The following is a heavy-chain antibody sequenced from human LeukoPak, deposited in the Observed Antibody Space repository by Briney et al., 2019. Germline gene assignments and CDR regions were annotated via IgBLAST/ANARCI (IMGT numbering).Heavy chain of an antibody. CDR1: GFTFSSFS. J-gene: IGHJ6*03. CDR3: ARDPRLVRTYSDYYYMDV. V-gene: IGHV3-21*01. Sequence: PGGSLRLSCAASGFTFSSFSMNWVRQAPGKGLKWVSSITTSSTYIYYADSMKGRFTISRDDAKKSLYLQMNSLRAEDTAVYYCARDPRLVRTYSDYYYMDVWGKGTTVTVSS. CDR2: ITTSSTYI. D-gene: IGHD4-23*01.